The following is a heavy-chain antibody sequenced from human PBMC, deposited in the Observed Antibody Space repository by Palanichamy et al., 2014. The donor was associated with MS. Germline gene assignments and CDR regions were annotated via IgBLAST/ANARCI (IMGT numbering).Heavy chain of an antibody. CDR1: GGSFSDYE. V-gene: IGHV1-69*01. CDR2: IIPKSGAP. Sequence: QMQVVQTGTELKKPGSSVKLSCKTPGGSFSDYELAWVRQAPGQALEWMGGIIPKSGAPKYAQKFRDRLTITADEITSTGYMELRRLSSEDTAVYYCASSGYSSGWYIYWGQGTLVTVSS. D-gene: IGHD6-19*01. J-gene: IGHJ4*02. CDR3: ASSGYSSGWYIY.